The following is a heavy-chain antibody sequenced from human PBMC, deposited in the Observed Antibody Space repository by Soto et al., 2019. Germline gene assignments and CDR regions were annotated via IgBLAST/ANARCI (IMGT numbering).Heavy chain of an antibody. Sequence: SETLSLTCTVSGASVSTGAYYWGWVRQRPGKGLELFGYIYESGYTYYNTSLKSRLTISLDRSKNQFSLGLTSVTAADTAVYYCVRALRHTAMGHPWFDXWGQGTLLTVSX. CDR1: GASVSTGAYY. J-gene: IGHJ5*02. D-gene: IGHD5-18*01. CDR2: IYESGYT. CDR3: VRALRHTAMGHPWFDX. V-gene: IGHV4-31*03.